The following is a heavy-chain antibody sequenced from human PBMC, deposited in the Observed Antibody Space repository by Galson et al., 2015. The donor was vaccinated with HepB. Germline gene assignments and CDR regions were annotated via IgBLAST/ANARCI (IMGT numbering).Heavy chain of an antibody. CDR2: IKSDGSST. J-gene: IGHJ4*02. V-gene: IGHV3-74*01. D-gene: IGHD3-3*01. CDR3: ARVDFWSGSPNYFDF. Sequence: SLRLSCAASGFTFSSYWMHWVRQAPGKGLVWVSRIKSDGSSTTYADSVKGRFTISRDNAKNTLYLQMNSLRAEDTAVYYSARVDFWSGSPNYFDFWGQGTLVTVSS. CDR1: GFTFSSYW.